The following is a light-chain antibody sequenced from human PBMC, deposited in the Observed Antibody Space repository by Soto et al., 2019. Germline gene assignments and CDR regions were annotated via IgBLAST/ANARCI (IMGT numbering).Light chain of an antibody. CDR3: QSYDSSLYGYV. CDR2: EVT. J-gene: IGLJ1*01. V-gene: IGLV2-14*01. CDR1: SGDIGSYNR. Sequence: QSVLTQPASVSGSPGQSITISCTGTSGDIGSYNRVSWYQQHPGKAPKLIIYEVTDRPSGVSNRFSGPKSGNTASLTISGLQAEDEAEYYCQSYDSSLYGYVFGSGTKVTVL.